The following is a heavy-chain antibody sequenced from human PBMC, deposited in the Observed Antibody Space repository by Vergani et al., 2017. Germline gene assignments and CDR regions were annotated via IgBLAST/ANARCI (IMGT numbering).Heavy chain of an antibody. J-gene: IGHJ6*02. D-gene: IGHD3-10*01. Sequence: QVQLQESGPGLVKPSETLSLTCTVSGGSISSYYWSWIRQPPGKGLEWIGYIYYSGSPNYNPSLKSRVTISVDTSKNQFSLKLSSVTAADTAVYYCARVTMVRGVTSYYYYGMDVWGQGTTVTVSS. CDR2: IYYSGSP. CDR1: GGSISSYY. V-gene: IGHV4-59*01. CDR3: ARVTMVRGVTSYYYYGMDV.